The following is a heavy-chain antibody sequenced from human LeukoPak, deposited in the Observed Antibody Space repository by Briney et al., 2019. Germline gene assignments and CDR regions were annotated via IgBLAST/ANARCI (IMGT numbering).Heavy chain of an antibody. CDR3: ARVNARAPDY. CDR1: GYTFTTYF. D-gene: IGHD2-2*01. V-gene: IGHV1-2*02. J-gene: IGHJ4*02. CDR2: INPNSGNT. Sequence: ASVKVSCKASGYTFTTYFFHWVRHAPGQGLEWMGWINPNSGNTNYAQKFQGRVTMTRDTSISTTYMELSRLSSDDTAVYYCARVNARAPDYWGQGTLVTVSS.